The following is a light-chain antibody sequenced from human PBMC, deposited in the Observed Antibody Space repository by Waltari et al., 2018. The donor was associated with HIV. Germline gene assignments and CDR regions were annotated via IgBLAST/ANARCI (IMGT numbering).Light chain of an antibody. CDR2: EDN. J-gene: IGLJ3*02. V-gene: IGLV6-57*01. CDR1: SGSIASNF. CDR3: QSYDSSNQWV. Sequence: NFMLAQPHSVSGSPGKTVTMSCTRSSGSIASNFLPWYRPRPDSSPTIVIYEDNQRPSGVPDRFSGSIDSSSNSASLTISGLKTEDEADYYCQSYDSSNQWVFGGGTKLTVL.